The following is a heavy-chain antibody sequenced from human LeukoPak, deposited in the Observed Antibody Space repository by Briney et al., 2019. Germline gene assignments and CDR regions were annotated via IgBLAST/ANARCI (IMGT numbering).Heavy chain of an antibody. CDR3: ARQEVLLWFGHFDY. J-gene: IGHJ4*02. Sequence: PSETLSLTCTVSGGSISSYYWGWIRQPPGKGLEWIGSIYYSGSTYYNPSLKSRVTISVDTSKNQFSLKLSSVTAADTAVYYCARQEVLLWFGHFDYWGQGTLVTVSS. CDR1: GGSISSYY. D-gene: IGHD3-10*01. CDR2: IYYSGST. V-gene: IGHV4-39*01.